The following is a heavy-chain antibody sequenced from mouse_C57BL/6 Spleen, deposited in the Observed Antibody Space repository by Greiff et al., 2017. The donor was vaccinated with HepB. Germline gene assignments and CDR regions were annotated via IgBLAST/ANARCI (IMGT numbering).Heavy chain of an antibody. D-gene: IGHD2-1*01. CDR2: ISYDGSN. CDR1: GYSITSGYY. Sequence: EVKLEESGPGLVKPSQSLSLTCSVTGYSITSGYYWNWIRQFPGNKLEWMGYISYDGSNNYNPSLKNRISITRDTSKNQFFLKLNSVTTEDTATYYCARDSYGIDYWGQGTTLTVSS. CDR3: ARDSYGIDY. V-gene: IGHV3-6*01. J-gene: IGHJ2*01.